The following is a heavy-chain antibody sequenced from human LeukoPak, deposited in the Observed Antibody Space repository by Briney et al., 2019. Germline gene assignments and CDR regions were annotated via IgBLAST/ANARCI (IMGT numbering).Heavy chain of an antibody. J-gene: IGHJ4*02. D-gene: IGHD1-26*01. V-gene: IGHV3-53*01. Sequence: GGSLRLSCAASGFTVSRNYMNWVRQAPGKGLEWVSVIYSADSAYYADSVRGRFTISRDNSKNTLYLQMNSLRADDTAVYYCAREVGGGATNYFDYWGRGTLVTVSS. CDR1: GFTVSRNY. CDR2: IYSADSA. CDR3: AREVGGGATNYFDY.